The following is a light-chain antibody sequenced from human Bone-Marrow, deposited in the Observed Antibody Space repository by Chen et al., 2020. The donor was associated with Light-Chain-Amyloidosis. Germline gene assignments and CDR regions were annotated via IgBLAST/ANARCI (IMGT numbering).Light chain of an antibody. CDR3: QSADSSGTYEVI. Sequence: SYYLPQPPSVSVSPGQTARLTCSGDDLPTKYAYWYQQKPGQAPELVIHRDTERPAGISERFYGSSAGTTSTLTISGIQAEDEADYHCQSADSSGTYEVIFGGGTKLTVL. CDR1: DLPTKY. CDR2: RDT. J-gene: IGLJ2*01. V-gene: IGLV3-25*03.